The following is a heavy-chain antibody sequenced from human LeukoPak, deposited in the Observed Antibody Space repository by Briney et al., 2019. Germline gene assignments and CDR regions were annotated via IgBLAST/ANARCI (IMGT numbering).Heavy chain of an antibody. D-gene: IGHD3-22*01. J-gene: IGHJ4*02. V-gene: IGHV1-69*13. CDR2: IIPIFGTA. CDR1: GGTFNSYA. Sequence: SVKVSCKASGGTFNSYAISWVRQAPGQGLEWMGGIIPIFGTANYAQKFQGRVTITADESTSTAYMELSSLRSEDTAVYYCARGAIDYDSSGYYYGDYFDYWGQGTLVTVSS. CDR3: ARGAIDYDSSGYYYGDYFDY.